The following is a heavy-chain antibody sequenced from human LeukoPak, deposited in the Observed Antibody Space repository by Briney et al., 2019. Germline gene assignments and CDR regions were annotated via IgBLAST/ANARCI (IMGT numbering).Heavy chain of an antibody. V-gene: IGHV4-59*01. Sequence: SETLSLTCTVSGGSISSYYWSWIRQPPGKGLEWIGYIYYSGSTNYNPSLKSRVTISVDTSKNQFSLKLSSVTTADTAVYYCARMTTVVPYYFDYWGQGTLVTVSS. D-gene: IGHD4-23*01. CDR3: ARMTTVVPYYFDY. CDR1: GGSISSYY. J-gene: IGHJ4*02. CDR2: IYYSGST.